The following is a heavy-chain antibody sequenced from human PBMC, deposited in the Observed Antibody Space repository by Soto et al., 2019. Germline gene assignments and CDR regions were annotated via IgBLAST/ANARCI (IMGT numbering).Heavy chain of an antibody. V-gene: IGHV3-23*01. CDR1: GFTFSSYA. D-gene: IGHD5-18*01. J-gene: IGHJ5*02. CDR3: ALGYSFAPFDP. CDR2: ISGSGDSA. Sequence: SGGSLRLSCAASGFTFSSYAMSWVRQAPGKGLEWVLGISGSGDSAYYADSVKGRFTISRDNSKNTLYVQMNSLRAEDTAVYYCALGYSFAPFDPWGKGTLVTVSS.